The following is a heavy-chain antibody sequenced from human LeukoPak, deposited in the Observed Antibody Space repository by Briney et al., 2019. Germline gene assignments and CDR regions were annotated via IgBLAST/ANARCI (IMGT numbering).Heavy chain of an antibody. CDR2: INHSGST. Sequence: SETLSLTCAVYGGSFSGYYWSWIRQPPGKGLEWIGEINHSGSTNYNPSLKSRVTISVDTSKNQFSLKLSSVTAADTAVYYCARGRSVWLHPTGDAFDIWGQGTMVTVSP. CDR3: ARGRSVWLHPTGDAFDI. CDR1: GGSFSGYY. V-gene: IGHV4-34*01. D-gene: IGHD5-24*01. J-gene: IGHJ3*02.